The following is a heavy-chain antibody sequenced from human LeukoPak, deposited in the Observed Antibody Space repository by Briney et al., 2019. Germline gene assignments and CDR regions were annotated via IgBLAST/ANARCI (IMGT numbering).Heavy chain of an antibody. CDR2: LSRSGDST. Sequence: GGSLRLSCAASGFTFSSYAMSWVRQAPGKGLEWVSTLSRSGDSTYYADSVKGRFAISRDNSKNTLYLQVTSLRAEDTAVYYCAREEGWTGDLYYYYMDVWGKGTTVTVSS. CDR3: AREEGWTGDLYYYYMDV. D-gene: IGHD2-15*01. J-gene: IGHJ6*03. V-gene: IGHV3-23*01. CDR1: GFTFSSYA.